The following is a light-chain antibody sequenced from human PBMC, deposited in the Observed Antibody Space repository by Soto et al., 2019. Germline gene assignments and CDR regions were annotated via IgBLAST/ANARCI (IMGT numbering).Light chain of an antibody. J-gene: IGLJ1*01. CDR2: EVS. Sequence: TQPASVSGSPGQSITISCTGTSSDVGGYNYVSWYQQHPGKAPKLMIYEVSNRPSGVSNRFSGSKSGNTASLTISGLQAEDEADYYCSSYTRSSNYVLGTGTKV. CDR3: SSYTRSSNYV. CDR1: SSDVGGYNY. V-gene: IGLV2-14*01.